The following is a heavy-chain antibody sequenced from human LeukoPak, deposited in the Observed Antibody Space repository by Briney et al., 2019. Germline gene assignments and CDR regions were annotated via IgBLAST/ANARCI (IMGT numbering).Heavy chain of an antibody. J-gene: IGHJ4*02. CDR1: GFTFTSSA. V-gene: IGHV1-58*02. CDR2: IVVCSGNT. Sequence: ASVKVSCKASGFTFTSSAMQWVRQARGQRLEWIGWIVVCSGNTHYAQKFQERVTITRDMSTSTAYMELSSLRSDDTAVYYCARGYSSSWYLTSGHFDYWGQGTLVTVSS. CDR3: ARGYSSSWYLTSGHFDY. D-gene: IGHD6-13*01.